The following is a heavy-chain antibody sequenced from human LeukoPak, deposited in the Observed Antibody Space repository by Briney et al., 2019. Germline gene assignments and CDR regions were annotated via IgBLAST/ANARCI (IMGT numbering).Heavy chain of an antibody. D-gene: IGHD3-3*01. CDR2: IKQAGSEN. CDR3: ARYDFWSGYYPYFDY. J-gene: IGHJ4*02. CDR1: GFIFSSYW. Sequence: GGSLRLSCAASGFIFSSYWMTWVRQAPGKGLEWVANIKQAGSENSYVDSVKGRFTISRDNAKNSLYLQMNSLRAEDTAVYYCARYDFWSGYYPYFDYWGQGTLVTVSS. V-gene: IGHV3-7*01.